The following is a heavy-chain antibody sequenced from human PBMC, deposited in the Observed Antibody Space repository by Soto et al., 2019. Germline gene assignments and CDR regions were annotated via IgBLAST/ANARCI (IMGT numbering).Heavy chain of an antibody. CDR2: IKQDGSEK. CDR3: ARVMEDTAMVSPDDAFDI. CDR1: GFTSSSYW. V-gene: IGHV3-7*01. D-gene: IGHD5-18*01. J-gene: IGHJ3*02. Sequence: GGSLRLSCAASGFTSSSYWMSWVRQAPGKGLEWVANIKQDGSEKYYVDSVKGRFTISRDNAKNSLYLQMNSLRAEDTAVYYCARVMEDTAMVSPDDAFDIWGQGTMVTVSS.